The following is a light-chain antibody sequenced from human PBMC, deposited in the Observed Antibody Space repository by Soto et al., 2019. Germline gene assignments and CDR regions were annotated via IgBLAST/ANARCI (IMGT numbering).Light chain of an antibody. Sequence: EIVMTQSPATLSVSPGERATLSCRASQSVSSNFAWYQHKPGQAPRLLIYGASSRATGIPARFSGSVSGTEFTLNISGLQSEDFAVYYCQQYNNWPPITVGQVTKLEI. CDR3: QQYNNWPPIT. V-gene: IGKV3-15*01. CDR1: QSVSSN. J-gene: IGKJ2*01. CDR2: GAS.